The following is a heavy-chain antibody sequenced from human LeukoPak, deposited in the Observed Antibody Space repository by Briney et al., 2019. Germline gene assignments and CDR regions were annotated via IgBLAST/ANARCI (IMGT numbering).Heavy chain of an antibody. CDR3: AREGPGGGSGSYNYYYYGMDV. D-gene: IGHD3-10*01. CDR2: ISYDGSNK. CDR1: GFTFSSYA. J-gene: IGHJ6*02. Sequence: GGSLRLSCAASGFTFSSYAMHWVRQAPGKGLEWVAVISYDGSNKYYADSVKGRFTISRDNSKNTLYLQMNSLRAEDTAVYYCAREGPGGGSGSYNYYYYGMDVWGQGPTVTVSS. V-gene: IGHV3-30-3*01.